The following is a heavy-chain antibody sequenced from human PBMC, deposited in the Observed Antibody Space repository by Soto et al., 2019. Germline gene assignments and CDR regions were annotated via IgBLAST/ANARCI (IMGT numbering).Heavy chain of an antibody. J-gene: IGHJ5*02. Sequence: GGSLRLSCAASGFPFSSYGMHWVRQAPGKGLEWVSSISSSSSNIYYADSVRGRFTISRDNAKNSLYLQMNSLRAEDTAVYYCARAERGTMIVVVPTNWFDPWGQGTLVT. V-gene: IGHV3-21*01. D-gene: IGHD3-22*01. CDR1: GFPFSSYG. CDR3: ARAERGTMIVVVPTNWFDP. CDR2: ISSSSSNI.